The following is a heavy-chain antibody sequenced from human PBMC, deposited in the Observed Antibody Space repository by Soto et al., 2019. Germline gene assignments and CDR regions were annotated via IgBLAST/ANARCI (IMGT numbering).Heavy chain of an antibody. V-gene: IGHV4-31*01. D-gene: IGHD3-22*01. CDR1: GGSISSGGYY. CDR2: IYYSGST. J-gene: IGHJ4*02. CDR3: SRDRPDYYDSSGFFDY. Sequence: SETLSLTGTVSGGSISSGGYYWSWIRQHPGKGMEWIGYIYYSGSTYYNPSLKSLVTISVDTSKNQFSLKLSSVTAAVTALYYCSRDRPDYYDSSGFFDYWGQGTLVTVSS.